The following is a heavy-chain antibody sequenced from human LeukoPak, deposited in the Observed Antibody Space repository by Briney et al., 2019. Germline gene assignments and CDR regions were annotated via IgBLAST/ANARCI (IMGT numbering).Heavy chain of an antibody. Sequence: SVKVSCRASGGTFSSYAISWVRQAPGQGLEWMGGIIPIFGTANYAQKFQGRVTITADESTSTAYMELSSLRSEDTAVYYCAKSRSGYETSPFDYWGQGTLVTVSS. CDR3: AKSRSGYETSPFDY. V-gene: IGHV1-69*13. CDR1: GGTFSSYA. D-gene: IGHD5-12*01. CDR2: IIPIFGTA. J-gene: IGHJ4*02.